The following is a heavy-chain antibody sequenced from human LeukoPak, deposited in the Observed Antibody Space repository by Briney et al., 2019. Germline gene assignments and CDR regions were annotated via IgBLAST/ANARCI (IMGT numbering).Heavy chain of an antibody. V-gene: IGHV3-21*04. CDR3: AKGFSGYSGSSLDS. CDR2: ITDTTYI. CDR1: GFTFSRYN. D-gene: IGHD1-26*01. Sequence: GGSLRLSCAASGFTFSRYNMKWVRQAPGKGLEWVSSITDTTYIYYADSVKGRFTISRDNSRNTLYLQMNSLRAEDTALYYCAKGFSGYSGSSLDSWGQGTLVTVSS. J-gene: IGHJ4*02.